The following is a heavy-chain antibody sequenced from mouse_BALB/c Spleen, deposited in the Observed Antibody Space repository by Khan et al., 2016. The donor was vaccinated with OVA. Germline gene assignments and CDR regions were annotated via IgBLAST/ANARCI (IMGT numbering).Heavy chain of an antibody. D-gene: IGHD2-3*01. V-gene: IGHV5-6-5*01. J-gene: IGHJ3*01. Sequence: EVELVESGGCLVKPGGSLKVSCAASGLTFNNSVMSWVRQTPEKRLEWVASIGGGGTTFYADSVKGRFTISRDYARNILYLQMSSLRSEDTAMYYCENEGWSLEPYWGQGTLVTVSA. CDR1: GLTFNNSV. CDR3: ENEGWSLEPY. CDR2: IGGGGTT.